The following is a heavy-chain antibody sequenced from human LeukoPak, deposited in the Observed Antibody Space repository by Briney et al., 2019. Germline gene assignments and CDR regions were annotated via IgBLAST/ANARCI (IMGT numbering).Heavy chain of an antibody. V-gene: IGHV1-69*13. Sequence: SVKVSFTAAGGTLNTNTNTWVRQAPGQGLEWLGGVIPIFGTPNYARKFQGRVTLTADESTSTAYLQLSNLTSEDTATYYCARDRLGMVLHPYCVSWGQGTLVTVSS. CDR3: ARDRLGMVLHPYCVS. CDR2: VIPIFGTP. J-gene: IGHJ4*02. CDR1: GGTLNTNT. D-gene: IGHD5-24*01.